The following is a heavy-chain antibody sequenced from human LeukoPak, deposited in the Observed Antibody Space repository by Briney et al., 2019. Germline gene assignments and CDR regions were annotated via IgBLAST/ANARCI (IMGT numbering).Heavy chain of an antibody. CDR1: GSSISNYY. J-gene: IGHJ3*02. Sequence: PSETLSLTCTVSGSSISNYYLTWIRQPPGKGLEWIGEINHSGSTNYNPSLKSRVTISVDTSKNQFSLKLSSVTAADTAVYYCARGVYYFGSGSYLIWGLGTMVTVSS. D-gene: IGHD3-10*01. V-gene: IGHV4-34*01. CDR2: INHSGST. CDR3: ARGVYYFGSGSYLI.